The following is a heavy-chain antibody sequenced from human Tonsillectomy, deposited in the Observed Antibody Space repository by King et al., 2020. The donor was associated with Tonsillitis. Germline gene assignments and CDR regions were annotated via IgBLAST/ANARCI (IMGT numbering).Heavy chain of an antibody. CDR2: INHSGST. V-gene: IGHV4-34*01. CDR3: ASCTRRGLRAGNYYYYMDV. D-gene: IGHD3-10*01. CDR1: GGSFSGYY. Sequence: QVQLQQWGAGLLKPSETLSLTCAVYGGSFSGYYWSWIRQPPGKGLEWIGEINHSGSTNYNPSLKSRVTISVDTSKNQFSLKLSSVTAADTAVYYCASCTRRGLRAGNYYYYMDVWGKGTTVTVSS. J-gene: IGHJ6*03.